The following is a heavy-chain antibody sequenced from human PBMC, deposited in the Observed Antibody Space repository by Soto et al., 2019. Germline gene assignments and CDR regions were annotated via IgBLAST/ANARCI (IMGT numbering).Heavy chain of an antibody. D-gene: IGHD3-22*01. Sequence: GGSLRLSCAASGFTFSSYGMHWVRQAPGKGLEWVAVISYDGSNKYYADSVKGRFTISRDNSKNTLYLQMNSLRAEDTAVYYCASGEMVAATRSYYYDSSGYQFDYWSQGTLVTVSS. CDR1: GFTFSSYG. CDR2: ISYDGSNK. CDR3: ASGEMVAATRSYYYDSSGYQFDY. V-gene: IGHV3-30*03. J-gene: IGHJ4*02.